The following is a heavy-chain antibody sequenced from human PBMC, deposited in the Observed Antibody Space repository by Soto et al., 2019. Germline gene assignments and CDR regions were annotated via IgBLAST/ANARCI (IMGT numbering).Heavy chain of an antibody. V-gene: IGHV4-31*03. CDR3: ARYSYYDSRGNDF. CDR1: GASISTVGYY. CDR2: IYHSGNT. Sequence: SETLSLSCSISGASISTVGYYWSWIRQHPGKGLEWIGYIYHSGNTYYNPSLRRRVSISQDTSKNKFSLRLSTVTAADTAIYYCARYSYYDSRGNDFWGQG. D-gene: IGHD3-22*01. J-gene: IGHJ4*02.